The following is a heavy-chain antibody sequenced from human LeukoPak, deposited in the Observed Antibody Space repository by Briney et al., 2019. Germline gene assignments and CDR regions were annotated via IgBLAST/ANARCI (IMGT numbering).Heavy chain of an antibody. V-gene: IGHV1-69*04. CDR2: IIPILGIA. Sequence: ASVKVSCKASGGTFSSYAISWVRQAPGQGLEWMGRIIPILGIANYAQKFQGRVTITADKSTSTACMELSSLRSEDTAVYYCARQNQYYYDSSGNWFDPWGQGTLVTVSS. CDR1: GGTFSSYA. D-gene: IGHD3-22*01. CDR3: ARQNQYYYDSSGNWFDP. J-gene: IGHJ5*02.